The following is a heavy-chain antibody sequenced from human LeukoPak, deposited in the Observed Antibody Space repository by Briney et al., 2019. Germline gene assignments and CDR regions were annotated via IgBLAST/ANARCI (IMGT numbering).Heavy chain of an antibody. CDR3: AKDPGGLLWFGELPSYFDY. D-gene: IGHD3-10*01. CDR1: GFTFSSYG. Sequence: PGGSLRLSCAASGFTFSSYGMHWVRQAPGKGLEWVAVISYDGSNKYYADSVKGRFTTSRDNSKNTLYLQMNSLRAEDTAVYYCAKDPGGLLWFGELPSYFDYWGQGTLVTVSS. J-gene: IGHJ4*02. CDR2: ISYDGSNK. V-gene: IGHV3-30*18.